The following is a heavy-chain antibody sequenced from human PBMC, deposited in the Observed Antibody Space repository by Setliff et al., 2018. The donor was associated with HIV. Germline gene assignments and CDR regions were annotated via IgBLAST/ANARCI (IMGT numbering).Heavy chain of an antibody. D-gene: IGHD5-18*01. CDR3: ASGEYSYGYRFDY. Sequence: SETLSLTCTVSGGSISSFYWSWIRQPPGKGLEWIGYIYYSGSTNYNPSLKSRVTISVDTSKNHFSLKLSSVTAADTAVYYCASGEYSYGYRFDYWGQGTLVTVSS. V-gene: IGHV4-59*01. CDR2: IYYSGST. CDR1: GGSISSFY. J-gene: IGHJ4*02.